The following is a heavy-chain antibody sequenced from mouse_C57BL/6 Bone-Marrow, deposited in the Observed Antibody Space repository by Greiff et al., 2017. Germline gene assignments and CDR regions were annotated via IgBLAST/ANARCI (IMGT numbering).Heavy chain of an antibody. Sequence: VQRVESGAELARPGASVKLSCKASGYTFTSYGISWVKQRPGQGLEWIGEIYPRSGNTYYNEKFKGKATLTADKSSSTAYMELRSLTSEDSAVYFCARSEDGYYSYYDMDYWGQGTSVTVSS. CDR1: GYTFTSYG. CDR3: ARSEDGYYSYYDMDY. J-gene: IGHJ4*01. CDR2: IYPRSGNT. D-gene: IGHD2-3*01. V-gene: IGHV1-81*01.